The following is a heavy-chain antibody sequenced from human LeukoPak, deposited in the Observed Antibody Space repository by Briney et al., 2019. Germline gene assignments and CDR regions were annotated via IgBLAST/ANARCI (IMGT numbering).Heavy chain of an antibody. V-gene: IGHV1-69*10. D-gene: IGHD2-21*02. Sequence: GASVKVSCKASGDTFSSHSMNWVRQAPGQGLEWMGGIVPILDVTNYAQKFQGRVTITADKSTGTAYMELSSLRSEDTAVYYCAILSDGAYCGGDCFYLDCWSQGTLVTVSS. CDR1: GDTFSSHS. CDR2: IVPILDVT. J-gene: IGHJ4*02. CDR3: AILSDGAYCGGDCFYLDC.